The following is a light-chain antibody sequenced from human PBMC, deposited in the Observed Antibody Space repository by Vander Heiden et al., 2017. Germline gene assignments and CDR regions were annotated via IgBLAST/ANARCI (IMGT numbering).Light chain of an antibody. CDR1: QTVSSTY. V-gene: IGKV3-20*01. Sequence: EIVLTQSPATLFLSPGERATLYCRASQTVSSTYLAWYQQKPGQSPRLLISGASSRATGIPDRFSDSGSETEFMLTISRLEPEDVGVYDCQQFGSAPQAFGEGTKLEIK. CDR2: GAS. J-gene: IGKJ2*01. CDR3: QQFGSAPQA.